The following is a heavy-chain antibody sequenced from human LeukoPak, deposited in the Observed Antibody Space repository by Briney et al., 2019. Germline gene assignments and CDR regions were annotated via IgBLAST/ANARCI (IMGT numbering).Heavy chain of an antibody. Sequence: GGSLRLSCAASGFTVSSNYMSWVRQAPGKGLEWVSVIYSGGSTYYADSVKGRFTISRDNSKNTLYLQMNSLRAEDTAVYYCARGPPTDSSARENWYFDLWGRGTLVTVSS. V-gene: IGHV3-66*01. D-gene: IGHD3-22*01. J-gene: IGHJ2*01. CDR1: GFTVSSNY. CDR3: ARGPPTDSSARENWYFDL. CDR2: IYSGGST.